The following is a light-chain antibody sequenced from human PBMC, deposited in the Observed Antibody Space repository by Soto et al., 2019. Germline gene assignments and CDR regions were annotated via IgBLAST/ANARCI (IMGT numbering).Light chain of an antibody. V-gene: IGKV1-5*01. J-gene: IGKJ4*01. CDR1: QSISSW. Sequence: DIQMTQSPSTLSASVGDRVTITCRASQSISSWLAWHQQKPGKAPNLLIYDVSSLESGVSSRFSGSGSGTEFTLTISSLQPDDFATYYCQQYNSYSLFGGGTKVEIK. CDR2: DVS. CDR3: QQYNSYSL.